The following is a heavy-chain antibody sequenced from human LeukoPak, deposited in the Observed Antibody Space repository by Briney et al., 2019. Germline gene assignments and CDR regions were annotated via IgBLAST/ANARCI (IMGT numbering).Heavy chain of an antibody. CDR1: GYTFTGYY. V-gene: IGHV1-2*02. J-gene: IGHJ4*02. CDR3: ARDQAAAGYLTSGENFDY. CDR2: INPNSGGT. D-gene: IGHD6-13*01. Sequence: ASVKVSCKASGYTFTGYYMHWVRQAPGQGLEWMGWINPNSGGTNYAQKFQGRVTMTRDTSISTAYMELSRLRSDDTAVYYCARDQAAAGYLTSGENFDYRGQGTLVTVSS.